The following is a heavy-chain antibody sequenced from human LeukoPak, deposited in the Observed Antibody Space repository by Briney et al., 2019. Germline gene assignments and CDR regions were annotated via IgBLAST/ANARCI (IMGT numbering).Heavy chain of an antibody. CDR1: GGSISSYY. D-gene: IGHD3-10*01. V-gene: IGHV4-4*07. CDR3: ARGAYGSGSTNWFDP. Sequence: SETLALTCTVSGGSISSYYWSWIRQPAGKGLEWIGRIYSSGSTDYNSSLTSRVTMSVDTSKNQFSLKLSSVTAADTAVYYCARGAYGSGSTNWFDPWGQGTLVTVSS. CDR2: IYSSGST. J-gene: IGHJ5*02.